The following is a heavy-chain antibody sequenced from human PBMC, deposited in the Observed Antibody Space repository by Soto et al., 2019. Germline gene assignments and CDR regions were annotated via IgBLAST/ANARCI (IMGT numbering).Heavy chain of an antibody. V-gene: IGHV5-51*01. J-gene: IGHJ5*02. D-gene: IGHD2-2*01. CDR1: GYSFTSYW. CDR2: IYPGDSDT. CDR3: ARQGGQYQLPSYNWFDP. Sequence: VESLKISCKGSGYSFTSYWIGWVRQMPGKGPEWMGIIYPGDSDTRYSPSFQGQVTISADKSISTAYLQWSSLKASDTAMYYCARQGGQYQLPSYNWFDPWGQGTLVTVSS.